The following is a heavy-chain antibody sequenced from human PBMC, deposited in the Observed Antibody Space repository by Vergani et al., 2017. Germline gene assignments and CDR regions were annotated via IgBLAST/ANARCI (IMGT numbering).Heavy chain of an antibody. J-gene: IGHJ6*02. CDR3: AREIHYYDSSGYYQIGEPTYYYYYYGMDV. D-gene: IGHD3-22*01. Sequence: QVQLVQSGAEVKKPGASVKVSCKASGYTFTSYYMHWVRQAPGQGLEWMGIINPSGGSTSYAQKFPGRVTMTRDTSTRTAYMELSSLIYEDTSVYYWAREIHYYDSSGYYQIGEPTYYYYYYGMDVWGQGTTVTVSS. V-gene: IGHV1-46*01. CDR2: INPSGGST. CDR1: GYTFTSYY.